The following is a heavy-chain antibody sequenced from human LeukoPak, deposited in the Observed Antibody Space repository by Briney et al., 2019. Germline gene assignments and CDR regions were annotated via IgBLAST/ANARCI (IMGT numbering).Heavy chain of an antibody. J-gene: IGHJ4*02. CDR1: GYSISSGYY. CDR3: ARDHLATVDY. V-gene: IGHV4-38-2*02. D-gene: IGHD4-17*01. Sequence: PSETLSLTCTVSGYSISSGYYWGWIRQPPGKGLEWIGSIYYSGSTYYNPSLKSRVTISVDTSKNQFSLKLSSVTAADTAVYYCARDHLATVDYWGQGTLVTVSS. CDR2: IYYSGST.